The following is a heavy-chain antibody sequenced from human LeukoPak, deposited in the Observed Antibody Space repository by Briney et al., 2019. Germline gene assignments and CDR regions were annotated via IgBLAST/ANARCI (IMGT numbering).Heavy chain of an antibody. CDR2: MNPNSGNT. Sequence: ASVKVSCKASGYTFTSYDINWVRQATGQGLEWMGWMNPNSGNTGYAQKFQGRVTMTRNTSISTAYMELSSLRSEDTAVYYCARARVAAAGSDYWGQGTLVTVSS. V-gene: IGHV1-8*01. J-gene: IGHJ4*02. CDR3: ARARVAAAGSDY. CDR1: GYTFTSYD. D-gene: IGHD6-25*01.